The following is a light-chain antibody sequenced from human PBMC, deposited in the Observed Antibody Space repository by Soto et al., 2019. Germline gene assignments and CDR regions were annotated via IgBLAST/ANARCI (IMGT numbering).Light chain of an antibody. J-gene: IGKJ1*01. Sequence: DIQMTQSPSSLSASVGDRVTITCRASQSISSYLNWYQQKPGKAPKLLIYAASSLQSGVPSRFSGSGSGTDFTLTISSLQPEDFATYYCQRSYSTPTTTWTLGQGTKVDIK. CDR2: AAS. CDR3: QRSYSTPTTTWT. V-gene: IGKV1-39*01. CDR1: QSISSY.